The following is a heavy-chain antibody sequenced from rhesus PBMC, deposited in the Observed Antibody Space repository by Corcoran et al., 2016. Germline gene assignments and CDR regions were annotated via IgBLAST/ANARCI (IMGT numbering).Heavy chain of an antibody. Sequence: EVQLVESGGGLVQPGGSLRLSCAASGFTFSNDWMSWVRQARGQGLDGVGRIKKKDDGGTEADAESVKGRFTISRDDSKSTLELQMNSLKTEDTAVYYCARDFPRGGLDYWGQGVLVTVSS. D-gene: IGHD2-39*02. J-gene: IGHJ4*01. CDR2: IKKKDDGGTE. CDR1: GFTFSNDW. V-gene: IGHV3-16*01. CDR3: ARDFPRGGLDY.